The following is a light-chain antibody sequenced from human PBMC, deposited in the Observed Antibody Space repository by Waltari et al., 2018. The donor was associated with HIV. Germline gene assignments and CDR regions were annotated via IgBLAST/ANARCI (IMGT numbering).Light chain of an antibody. CDR2: GAS. CDR1: ESVNTN. CDR3: QQYKKWPPIT. J-gene: IGKJ5*01. Sequence: EVVLTQSPVTLSMSPGERATLSCRASESVNTNLAWYQQKPGQAPRILIYGASTRATGIPARFSGSGSGTEFTLTISSLQSEDFAVYYCQQYKKWPPITFGQGTR. V-gene: IGKV3-15*01.